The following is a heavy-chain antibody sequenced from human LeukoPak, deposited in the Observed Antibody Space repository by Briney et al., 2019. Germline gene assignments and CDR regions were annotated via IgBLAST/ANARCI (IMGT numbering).Heavy chain of an antibody. V-gene: IGHV1-46*01. J-gene: IGHJ4*02. D-gene: IGHD3-22*01. CDR2: INPSGGST. Sequence: ASVKVSCKASGYTFTSYDINWVRQAPGQGLEWMGIINPSGGSTSYAQKFQGRVTMTRDMSTSTVYMELSSLRSEDTAVYYCARDMSVPVYYYDSSGPPAVGYWGQGTLVTVSS. CDR1: GYTFTSYD. CDR3: ARDMSVPVYYYDSSGPPAVGY.